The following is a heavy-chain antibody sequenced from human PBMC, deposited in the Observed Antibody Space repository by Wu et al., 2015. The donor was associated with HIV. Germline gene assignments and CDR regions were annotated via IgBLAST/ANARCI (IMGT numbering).Heavy chain of an antibody. Sequence: QVQLVQSGAEVKKPGSSVKVSCKASGDAFSNYNLNWLRLAPGQGLEWMGGVIPIFATPNYAPKFQGRVTVTADESTSTVYMDLTSLRSEDTAIYFCARVLGSSGRDYSYYGMDVWGQGTTVSVSS. D-gene: IGHD4-11*01. CDR1: GDAFSNYN. J-gene: IGHJ6*02. CDR2: VIPIFATP. CDR3: ARVLGSSGRDYSYYGMDV. V-gene: IGHV1-69*12.